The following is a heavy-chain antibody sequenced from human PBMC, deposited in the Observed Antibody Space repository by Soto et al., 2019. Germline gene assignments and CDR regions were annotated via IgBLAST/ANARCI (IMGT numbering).Heavy chain of an antibody. V-gene: IGHV3-11*01. Sequence: GGSLRLSCAASGFTFSDHYMTWIRQAPGKGLEWISYISSSGSSIDYVDSVKGRFTISRDNAKNSLFLQMNSLRAEDTAVYYCAREYLTGPADWFDPWGQGTLVTVS. CDR3: AREYLTGPADWFDP. J-gene: IGHJ5*02. CDR1: GFTFSDHY. D-gene: IGHD3-9*01. CDR2: ISSSGSSI.